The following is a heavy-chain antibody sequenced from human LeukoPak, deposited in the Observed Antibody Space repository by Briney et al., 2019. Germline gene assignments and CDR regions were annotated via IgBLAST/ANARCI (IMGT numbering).Heavy chain of an antibody. CDR2: IYYSGST. V-gene: IGHV4-59*01. CDR3: AREGLNTEAFDI. Sequence: SETLSLTCTVSGGSISSYYWSWIRQPPGKGLEWIGYIYYSGSTNYNPSLKSRVTISVDTSKNQFSLKLSSVTAADTAVYYCAREGLNTEAFDIWGQGTMVTVSS. D-gene: IGHD1/OR15-1a*01. CDR1: GGSISSYY. J-gene: IGHJ3*02.